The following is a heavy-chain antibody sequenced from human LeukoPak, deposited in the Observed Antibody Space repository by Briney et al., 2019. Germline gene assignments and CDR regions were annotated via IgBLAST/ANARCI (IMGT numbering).Heavy chain of an antibody. CDR2: INPDGSSS. CDR3: VRQAVSGDSGIAY. CDR1: GFTFSNYW. V-gene: IGHV3-74*01. Sequence: GGSLRPSCAASGFTFSNYWMHWVRQAPGKGLEWVSRINPDGSSSNYADSVKGRFTMSRDNAKSMVYLQMDGLRAEDTAVSSRVRQAVSGDSGIAYWGRGVLVTVSS. D-gene: IGHD4-17*01. J-gene: IGHJ4*02.